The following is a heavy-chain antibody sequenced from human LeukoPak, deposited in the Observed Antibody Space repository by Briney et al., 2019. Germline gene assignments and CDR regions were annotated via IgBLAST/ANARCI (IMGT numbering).Heavy chain of an antibody. J-gene: IGHJ6*03. D-gene: IGHD6-19*01. Sequence: PSETLSLTCAVSGGSISSGSYYWSWIRQPAGKGLEWIGRMYNSGSTNYNPSLKSRVTISVDTSKNQFSLKLNSVTAADTAVYYCARARGASSGSYYYYYYMDVWGKGTTVTISS. CDR2: MYNSGST. CDR1: GGSISSGSYY. V-gene: IGHV4-61*02. CDR3: ARARGASSGSYYYYYYMDV.